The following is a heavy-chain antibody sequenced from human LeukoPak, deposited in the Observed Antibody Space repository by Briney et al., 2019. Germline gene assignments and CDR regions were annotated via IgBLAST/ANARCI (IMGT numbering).Heavy chain of an antibody. CDR2: IYTSGST. CDR3: ARVLGGDILTGYWIIYY. V-gene: IGHV4-61*02. CDR1: GGSISSGSYY. J-gene: IGHJ4*02. Sequence: SETLSLTCTVSGGSISSGSYYWSWIRQPAGKGLEWIGRIYTSGSTNYNPSLKSRVTISVDTSKNQFSLKLSSVTAADTAVYYCARVLGGDILTGYWIIYYWGQGTLVTVSS. D-gene: IGHD3-9*01.